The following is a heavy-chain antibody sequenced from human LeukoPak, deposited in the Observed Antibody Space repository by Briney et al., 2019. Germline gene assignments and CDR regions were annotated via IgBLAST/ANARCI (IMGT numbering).Heavy chain of an antibody. V-gene: IGHV4-31*03. J-gene: IGHJ6*02. CDR2: IYYSGST. Sequence: PSETLSLTCTVSGGSISSGGYYWSWIRQHPGKGLEWIGYIYYSGSTYYNPSLKSRVTISVDTSKNQFSLKLSSVTAADTAVYYCARDRIVVRTARRVSHYGMDVWGQGTTVTVSS. CDR1: GGSISSGGYY. CDR3: ARDRIVVRTARRVSHYGMDV. D-gene: IGHD3-22*01.